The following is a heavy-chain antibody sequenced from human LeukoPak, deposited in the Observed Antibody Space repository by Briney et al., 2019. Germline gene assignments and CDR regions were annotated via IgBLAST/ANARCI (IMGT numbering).Heavy chain of an antibody. J-gene: IGHJ5*02. CDR3: ARDDRVSGTFLRWFDP. CDR2: IYKSGST. Sequence: SGTLSLTCAVSGGSISSSNWWSWVRQPPGKGLEWIGHIYKSGSTDYNPSLKSRVTMSIDTSKSQFSLNLSSVTAADTAVYYCARDDRVSGTFLRWFDPWGQGTLVTVSS. CDR1: GGSISSSNW. V-gene: IGHV4-4*02. D-gene: IGHD1-26*01.